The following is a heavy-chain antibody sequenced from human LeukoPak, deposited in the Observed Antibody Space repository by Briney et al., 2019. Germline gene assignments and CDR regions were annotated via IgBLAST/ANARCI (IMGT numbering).Heavy chain of an antibody. D-gene: IGHD3-22*01. Sequence: PSQTLSLTCTVSGGSISSGGYYWSWIRQPPGKGLEWIGEINHSGSTNYNPSLKSRVTISVDTSKNQFSLKLSSVTAADTAVYYCARGSPASGYYPYPFYFDYWGQGTLVTVSS. V-gene: IGHV4-30-2*01. CDR3: ARGSPASGYYPYPFYFDY. CDR2: INHSGST. CDR1: GGSISSGGYY. J-gene: IGHJ4*02.